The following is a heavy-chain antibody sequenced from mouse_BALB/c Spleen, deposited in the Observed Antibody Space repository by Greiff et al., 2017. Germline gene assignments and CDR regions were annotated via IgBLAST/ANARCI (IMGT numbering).Heavy chain of an antibody. D-gene: IGHD1-1*01. Sequence: EVMLVESGGGLVQPGGSRKLSCAASGFTFSSFGMHWVRQAPEKGLEWVAYISSGSSTIYYADTVKGRFTISRDNPKNTLFLQMTSLRSEDTAMYYCARSPGSSFLFDYWGQGTTLTVSS. J-gene: IGHJ2*01. CDR1: GFTFSSFG. CDR2: ISSGSSTI. V-gene: IGHV5-17*02. CDR3: ARSPGSSFLFDY.